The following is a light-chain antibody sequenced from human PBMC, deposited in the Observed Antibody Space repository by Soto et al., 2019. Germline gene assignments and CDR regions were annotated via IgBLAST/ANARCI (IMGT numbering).Light chain of an antibody. CDR1: QIVSNDY. CDR2: GAS. CDR3: QQYGSSPYT. J-gene: IGKJ2*01. V-gene: IGKV3-20*01. Sequence: EIVLTQSPGTLSLSPGERATLSCRASQIVSNDYLAWYQQKFGQAPRLLLYGASNRATGIPDRFSGSGSGTDFTLTISRLEPEDFAVYSCQQYGSSPYTFGQGTKLEIK.